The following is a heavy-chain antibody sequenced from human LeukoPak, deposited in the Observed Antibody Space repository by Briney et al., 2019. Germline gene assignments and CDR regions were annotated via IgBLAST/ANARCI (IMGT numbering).Heavy chain of an antibody. CDR3: ARDIYEEDLPDY. V-gene: IGHV1-2*02. CDR2: INPNSGGT. J-gene: IGHJ4*02. CDR1: GYTVTGYD. Sequence: ASVKVSCSASGYTVTGYDMHWVRQAPGQGLEWMGWINPNSGGTNYAQKFQGRVTMTRDTSISTAYMELSRLRSDDAAVYYCARDIYEEDLPDYWGQGTLVTVSS. D-gene: IGHD3-3*01.